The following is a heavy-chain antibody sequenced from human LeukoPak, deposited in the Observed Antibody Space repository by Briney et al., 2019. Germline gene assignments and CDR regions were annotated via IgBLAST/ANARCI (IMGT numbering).Heavy chain of an antibody. J-gene: IGHJ4*02. D-gene: IGHD5-12*01. Sequence: GGSLRLSCAASGLTVSSNYMSWVRQTPEKGLEWVSILYSGGSAYYPDSLSGRFTISRDNSKNTLYLQMNSLRAEDTAVYYCAKATDRGYSGVFFDYWGQGTLVTVSS. V-gene: IGHV3-66*01. CDR2: LYSGGSA. CDR1: GLTVSSNY. CDR3: AKATDRGYSGVFFDY.